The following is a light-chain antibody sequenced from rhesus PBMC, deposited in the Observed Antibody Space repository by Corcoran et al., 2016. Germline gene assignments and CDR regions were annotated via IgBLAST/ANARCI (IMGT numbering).Light chain of an antibody. J-gene: IGKJ2*01. V-gene: IGKV1-32*02. CDR3: QQGNSNPYC. CDR2: YAN. Sequence: DIQMSQSPSSLSASVGDRVTITCRASQGISSYLNWYQQKPGKAPKLLIYYANSLDSGVPSRFSGGGSGTVFTLTISSLQPKAFATYYCQQGNSNPYCFGPGTKVEIK. CDR1: QGISSY.